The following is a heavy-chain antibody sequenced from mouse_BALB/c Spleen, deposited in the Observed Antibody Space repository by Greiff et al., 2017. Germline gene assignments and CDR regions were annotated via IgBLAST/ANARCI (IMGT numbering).Heavy chain of an antibody. CDR1: GFTFSSYA. D-gene: IGHD1-1*01. CDR3: ARDYYGSSLYYAMDY. V-gene: IGHV5-9-4*01. CDR2: ISSGGSYT. Sequence: EVHLVESGGGLVKPGGSLKLSCAASGFTFSSYAMSWVRQSPEKRLEWVAEISSGGSYTYYPDTVTGRFTISRDNAKNTLYLEMSSLRSEDTAMYYCARDYYGSSLYYAMDYWGQGTSVTVSS. J-gene: IGHJ4*01.